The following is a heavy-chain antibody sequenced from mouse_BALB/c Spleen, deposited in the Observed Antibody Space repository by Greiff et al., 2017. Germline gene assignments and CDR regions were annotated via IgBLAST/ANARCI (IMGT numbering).Heavy chain of an antibody. CDR2: ISYDGSN. D-gene: IGHD2-3*01. CDR1: GYSITSGYY. J-gene: IGHJ4*01. Sequence: EVQLQQSGPGLVKPSQSLSLTCSVTGYSITSGYYWNWIRQFPGNKLEWMGYISYDGSNNYNPSLKNRISITRDTSKNQFFLKLNSVTTEDTATYYCARGGDGYYAHAMDYWGQGTSVTVSS. CDR3: ARGGDGYYAHAMDY. V-gene: IGHV3-6*02.